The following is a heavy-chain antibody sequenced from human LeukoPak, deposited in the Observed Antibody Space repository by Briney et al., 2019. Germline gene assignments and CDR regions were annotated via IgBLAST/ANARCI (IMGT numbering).Heavy chain of an antibody. CDR1: GFTFSGAG. CDR3: RDTYNSSED. J-gene: IGHJ4*02. D-gene: IGHD3-22*01. Sequence: GGSLRLSCAASGFTFSGAGMHWVRQASGKGLEWLGRIRNKNNKYATAYGASMKGRISISRDDSKSMAYLQMNSLKSEDTVVYYCRDTYNSSEDWGQGTLVTVSS. CDR2: IRNKNNKYAT. V-gene: IGHV3-73*01.